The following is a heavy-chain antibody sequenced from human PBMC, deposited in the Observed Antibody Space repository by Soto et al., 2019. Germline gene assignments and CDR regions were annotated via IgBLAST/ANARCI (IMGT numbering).Heavy chain of an antibody. Sequence: EVQLVESGGGLVQPGGSLRLYCAASGFTFSSYWMHWVRQAPGKWLVWVSRINSDGRTTSYADSVKGRFAISRDNAKNELYLQMNSLRAEDTAVYYCARVGVGAYHFDYWGQGAVVTVPS. CDR3: ARVGVGAYHFDY. J-gene: IGHJ4*02. CDR2: INSDGRTT. CDR1: GFTFSSYW. D-gene: IGHD1-26*01. V-gene: IGHV3-74*01.